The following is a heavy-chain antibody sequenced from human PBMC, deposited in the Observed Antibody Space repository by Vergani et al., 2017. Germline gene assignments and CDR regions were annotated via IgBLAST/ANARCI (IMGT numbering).Heavy chain of an antibody. CDR3: ARQERYCSSSGCYFKEGFDI. CDR2: IYYSGST. CDR1: GGSVSSSSYY. Sequence: QLQLQESGPGLVKPSETLSLTCTVSGGSVSSSSYYWGWIRQSPGKGLEWIGTIYYSGSTYYNPSLMSRVTISVDTSKNQFSLKLTSVTAADTALYYCARQERYCSSSGCYFKEGFDIWGQGTMVTVSS. D-gene: IGHD2-2*01. V-gene: IGHV4-39*01. J-gene: IGHJ3*02.